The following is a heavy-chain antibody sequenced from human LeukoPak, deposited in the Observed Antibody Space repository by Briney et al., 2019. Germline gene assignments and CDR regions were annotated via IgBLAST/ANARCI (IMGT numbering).Heavy chain of an antibody. V-gene: IGHV3-23*01. J-gene: IGHJ6*02. CDR3: AKGSRYCGGGDCHFYDYGMDV. CDR1: GFTFSSYA. D-gene: IGHD2-21*02. CDR2: ISGSGGST. Sequence: EGSLRLSCAASGFTFSSYAMSWVRQAPGKGLEWVSVISGSGGSTYSADSVKGRFTISRDNSKNTPYLQMNSLRAEDTAVFYCAKGSRYCGGGDCHFYDYGMDVWGQGTTVTVSS.